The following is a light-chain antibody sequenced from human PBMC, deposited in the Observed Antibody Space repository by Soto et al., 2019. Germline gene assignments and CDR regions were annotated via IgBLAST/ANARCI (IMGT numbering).Light chain of an antibody. J-gene: IGLJ1*01. CDR1: SSDVGGYNY. Sequence: QSVLTQPASVSGSPGQSITISCTGNSSDVGGYNYVSWYQQHPGRAPKLMIYDVSIRPSGVSNRFSGSKSGNTASLTISGLQAEDEADYYCSSYTSSSTDVFGTGTKLTVL. CDR3: SSYTSSSTDV. CDR2: DVS. V-gene: IGLV2-14*01.